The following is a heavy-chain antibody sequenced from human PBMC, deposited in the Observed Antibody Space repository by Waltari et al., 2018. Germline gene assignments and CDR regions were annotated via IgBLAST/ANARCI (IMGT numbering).Heavy chain of an antibody. CDR2: IYHTGSH. CDR3: ARVKSGFDS. Sequence: VHLEESGGDFVQPGESLRLSCAASGFSFSLYEINWVRQAPGKGLEWIGEIYHTGSHNYNPSLQNRVTISVDRSKSLFSLEVTSITAADAAIYYCARVKSGFDSWGQGTVVTVSS. CDR1: GFSFSLYEI. V-gene: IGHV4-4*02. J-gene: IGHJ4*02.